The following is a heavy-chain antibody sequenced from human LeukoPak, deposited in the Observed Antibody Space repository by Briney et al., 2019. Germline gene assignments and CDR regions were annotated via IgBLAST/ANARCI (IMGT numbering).Heavy chain of an antibody. D-gene: IGHD2/OR15-2a*01. CDR1: GFTVSSNY. CDR3: AKDRSMGLPAT. CDR2: IYSGGST. V-gene: IGHV3-66*01. J-gene: IGHJ4*02. Sequence: GGSLRLSCAASGFTVSSNYMSWVRQAPGKGLEWVSVIYSGGSTYYADSVKGRFTISRDNSKNTLYLQMNSLRAEDTAVYYCAKDRSMGLPATWGQGTLVTVSS.